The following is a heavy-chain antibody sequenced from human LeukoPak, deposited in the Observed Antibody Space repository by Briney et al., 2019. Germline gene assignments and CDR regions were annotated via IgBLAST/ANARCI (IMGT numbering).Heavy chain of an antibody. Sequence: GGSLRLSCAASGFTFSSYAMSWVRQAPGKGLEWVSAISGSGGSTYFADSVKGRFTISRENSKNTLYLQMNSLRAEDTAVYYCAKDLGYSYGKYWYFDLWGRGTLVTVSS. CDR1: GFTFSSYA. J-gene: IGHJ2*01. CDR3: AKDLGYSYGKYWYFDL. D-gene: IGHD5-18*01. V-gene: IGHV3-23*01. CDR2: ISGSGGST.